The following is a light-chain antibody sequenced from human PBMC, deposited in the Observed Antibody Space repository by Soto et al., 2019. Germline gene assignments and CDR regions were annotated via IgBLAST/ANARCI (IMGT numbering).Light chain of an antibody. CDR3: QQYGSSVKT. CDR1: RNIISN. CDR2: GAS. J-gene: IGKJ1*01. Sequence: EIVMTQSPGTLSVSPGERVTLSCRANRNIISNLAWYQQKPGQAPRLLIYGASSRATGIPDRFSGSGSGTEFTLTISRLEPEDFAVYFCQQYGSSVKTFGQGTKVDI. V-gene: IGKV3-20*01.